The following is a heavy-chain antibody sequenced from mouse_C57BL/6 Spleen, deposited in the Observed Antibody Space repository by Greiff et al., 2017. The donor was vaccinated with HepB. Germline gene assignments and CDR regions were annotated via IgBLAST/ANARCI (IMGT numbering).Heavy chain of an antibody. J-gene: IGHJ4*01. CDR3: ARFGNFLYAMDY. Sequence: EVKLQESGPELVKPGASVKMSCKASGYTFTDYNMHWVKQSHGKSLEWIGYINPNNGGTSYNQKFKGKATLTVNKSSSTAYMELRSLTSEDSAVYYCARFGNFLYAMDYWGQGTSVTVSS. D-gene: IGHD2-1*01. V-gene: IGHV1-22*01. CDR2: INPNNGGT. CDR1: GYTFTDYN.